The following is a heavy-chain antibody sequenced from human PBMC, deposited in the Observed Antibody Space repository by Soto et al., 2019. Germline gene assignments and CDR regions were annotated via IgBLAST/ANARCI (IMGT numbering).Heavy chain of an antibody. Sequence: QVQLVESGGGVVQPGRSLRLSCAASGFTISSYAMHWVRQAPGKGLEWVAVISYDGSNKYYADSVKGRFTISRDNSKNTLYLQMNSLRAEDTAVYYCARDIRRITMIVVVSEYYYYGMDVWGQGTTVTVSS. V-gene: IGHV3-30-3*01. CDR1: GFTISSYA. J-gene: IGHJ6*02. CDR3: ARDIRRITMIVVVSEYYYYGMDV. CDR2: ISYDGSNK. D-gene: IGHD3-22*01.